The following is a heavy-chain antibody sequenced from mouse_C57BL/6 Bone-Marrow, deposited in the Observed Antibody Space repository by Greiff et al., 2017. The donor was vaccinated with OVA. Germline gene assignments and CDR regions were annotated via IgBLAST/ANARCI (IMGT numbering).Heavy chain of an antibody. J-gene: IGHJ2*01. D-gene: IGHD1-1*01. Sequence: QVQLQQPGAELVKPGASVKLSCKASGYTFTSYWMHWVKQRPGQGLEWIGMIHPNSGSTNYNEKFKSKATLTVDKSSSTAYMQLSSLTSEDSAVYYCARNRDYYGSSFFAYWGQGTTLTVSS. CDR3: ARNRDYYGSSFFAY. CDR2: IHPNSGST. CDR1: GYTFTSYW. V-gene: IGHV1-64*01.